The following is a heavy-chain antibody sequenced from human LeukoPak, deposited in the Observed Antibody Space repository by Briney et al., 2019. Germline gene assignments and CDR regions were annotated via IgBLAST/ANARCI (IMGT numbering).Heavy chain of an antibody. CDR2: FDPEVSET. CDR3: ATVGGLDSSGFHGPQRPRLWDY. CDR1: GYTLTGLS. V-gene: IGHV1-24*01. D-gene: IGHD3-22*01. Sequence: ASVKVSCKVSGYTLTGLSMHWVRQAPGKGLEWMGGFDPEVSETIYAQKFQGRVTMTEDTSTDTAYMELSSLRSEDTAVYYCATVGGLDSSGFHGPQRPRLWDYWGQGTLVTVSS. J-gene: IGHJ4*02.